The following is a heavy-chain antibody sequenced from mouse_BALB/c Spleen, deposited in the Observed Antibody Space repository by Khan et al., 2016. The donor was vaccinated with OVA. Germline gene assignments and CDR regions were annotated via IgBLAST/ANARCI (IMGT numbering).Heavy chain of an antibody. CDR1: GFSLTDYG. D-gene: IGHD2-1*01. CDR2: IWGGGTT. V-gene: IGHV2-6-5*01. CDR3: ANLLWSHYYAMDY. J-gene: IGHJ4*01. Sequence: VQLQESGPGLVAPSQSLSITCTVSGFSLTDYGVGWIRQPPGKGLEWLGVIWGGGTTHYNSALKSRLSISKDNSKSQVFLKMNSLQTDDTAMYYCANLLWSHYYAMDYWGQGTSVTVSS.